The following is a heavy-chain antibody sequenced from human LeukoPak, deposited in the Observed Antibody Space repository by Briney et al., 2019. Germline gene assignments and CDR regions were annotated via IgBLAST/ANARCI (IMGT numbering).Heavy chain of an antibody. D-gene: IGHD6-6*01. CDR1: LDGLSSKSAA. CDR2: IYYMAKWYN. Sequence: KPSQTLSLTCALSLDGLSSKSAAWTSVRLPGSRGLGWLGGIYYMAKWYNHSAVSAKSRITINPDTTKRHFTLQLNSVTPGHTTVYYCARGEVTYSIAAPLDYWGQGTLVTVSS. CDR3: ARGEVTYSIAAPLDY. V-gene: IGHV6-1*01. J-gene: IGHJ4*02.